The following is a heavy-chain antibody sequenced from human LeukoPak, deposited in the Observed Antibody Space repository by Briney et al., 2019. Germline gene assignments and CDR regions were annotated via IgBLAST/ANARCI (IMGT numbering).Heavy chain of an antibody. V-gene: IGHV3-9*01. Sequence: PGGSLRLSCAASGFTFDDYAMHWVRQAPGKGLEWVSGISWNSGSIGYADSVKGRFTISRDNAKNSLYLQMNSLRAEDTAVYYCARAHRSGYLDYWGQGTLVTVSS. CDR2: ISWNSGSI. CDR1: GFTFDDYA. D-gene: IGHD3-3*01. J-gene: IGHJ4*02. CDR3: ARAHRSGYLDY.